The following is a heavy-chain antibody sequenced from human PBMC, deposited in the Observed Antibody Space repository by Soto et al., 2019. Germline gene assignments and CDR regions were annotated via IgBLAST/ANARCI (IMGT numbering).Heavy chain of an antibody. CDR2: IYHSGST. V-gene: IGHV4-4*02. CDR3: ARRLIVGAAI. CDR1: GGSISNSNW. J-gene: IGHJ4*02. Sequence: QVQLQESGPGLVKPSGTLSLTCGVFGGSISNSNWWTWVRQPPGKGLEWIGEIYHSGSTNYNSSLMSRLTVSLDKVNNQFSLKLTSVTAADTAVYYCARRLIVGAAIWGQGTLVTVSS. D-gene: IGHD1-26*01.